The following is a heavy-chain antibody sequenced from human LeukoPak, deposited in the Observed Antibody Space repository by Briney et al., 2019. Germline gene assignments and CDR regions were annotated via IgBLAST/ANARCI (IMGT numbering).Heavy chain of an antibody. CDR2: IYYSGST. Sequence: SSETLSLTCTVSGGSISSYYWSWIRQPPGKGLEWIGDIYYSGSTNYNASLKRRVTISVDTSKTQFSLKLSSVTAADTAVYYCARSAQVGVNYYDFWSGYYSDPPAEPYFDYWGQGTLVTVSS. CDR1: GGSISSYY. V-gene: IGHV4-59*08. J-gene: IGHJ4*02. D-gene: IGHD3-3*01. CDR3: ARSAQVGVNYYDFWSGYYSDPPAEPYFDY.